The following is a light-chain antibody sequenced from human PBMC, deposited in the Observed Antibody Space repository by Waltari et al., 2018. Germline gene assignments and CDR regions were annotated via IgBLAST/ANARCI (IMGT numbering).Light chain of an antibody. Sequence: QSALKQPASVSGAPGQPITISGTGTSSDVGSYNIVPWYQHHPGKAPNLMIYEVSTRPPGVSNSFPGSKSGNTASLTISGLQAEDEADYYCCSYAGSTTWVFGGGTKLTVL. CDR2: EVS. CDR3: CSYAGSTTWV. CDR1: SSDVGSYNI. V-gene: IGLV2-23*02. J-gene: IGLJ3*02.